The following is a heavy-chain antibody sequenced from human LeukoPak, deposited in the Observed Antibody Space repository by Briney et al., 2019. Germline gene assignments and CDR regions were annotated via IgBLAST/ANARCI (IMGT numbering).Heavy chain of an antibody. V-gene: IGHV4-39*01. J-gene: IGHJ6*03. CDR1: GGSISSSSYY. CDR3: AILPSGYSYYYYYMDV. CDR2: IYYSGST. Sequence: SSETLSLTCTVSGGSISSSSYYWGWIRQPPGKGLEWIGSIYYSGSTYYNPSLKSRVTISVDTSKNQFSLKLSSVTAADTAVYYCAILPSGYSYYYYYMDVWGKGTTVTVSS. D-gene: IGHD5-12*01.